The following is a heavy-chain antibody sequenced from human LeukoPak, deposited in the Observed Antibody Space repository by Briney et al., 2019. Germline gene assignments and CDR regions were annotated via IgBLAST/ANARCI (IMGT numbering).Heavy chain of an antibody. D-gene: IGHD6-13*01. CDR1: GGSISSYY. J-gene: IGHJ3*02. CDR3: AREGIAAFVGDAFDI. CDR2: IYYSGST. Sequence: PSETLSLTCTVSGGSISSYYWSWIRQPPGKGLEWIGYIYYSGSTNYNPSLKSRVTISVDTSKNQFSLKLSSVTAADTAVYYSAREGIAAFVGDAFDIWGQGTMVTASS. V-gene: IGHV4-59*01.